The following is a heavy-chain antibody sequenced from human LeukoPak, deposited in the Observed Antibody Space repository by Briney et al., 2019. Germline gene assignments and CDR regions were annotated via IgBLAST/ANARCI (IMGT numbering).Heavy chain of an antibody. CDR3: AEDHGGGDEPFYFEN. CDR1: GVTFSSYG. V-gene: IGHV3-33*06. Sequence: PGGSLRLSCAASGVTFSSYGMHWVRQAPGKGLEWVALIWYDGSNKYYADSVKGRFTISRDNSKNTLYLQMNSLRAEDTAVYYCAEDHGGGDEPFYFENWGQGTLVTVSS. J-gene: IGHJ4*02. CDR2: IWYDGSNK. D-gene: IGHD2-21*01.